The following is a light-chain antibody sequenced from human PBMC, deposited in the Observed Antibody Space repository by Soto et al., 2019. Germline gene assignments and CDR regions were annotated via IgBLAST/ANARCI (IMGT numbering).Light chain of an antibody. V-gene: IGLV8-61*01. J-gene: IGLJ2*01. CDR3: VLYMGSGISL. Sequence: QTVVTQEPSFSVSPGGTVTLTCGLSSASVSGGYYPSWYQQTPGQAPRTLIYNTNTCSSGVPDRFSGSILGNKAALTITGAQSEDEYDYYCVLYMGSGISLFGGGTKLTVL. CDR1: SASVSGGYY. CDR2: NTN.